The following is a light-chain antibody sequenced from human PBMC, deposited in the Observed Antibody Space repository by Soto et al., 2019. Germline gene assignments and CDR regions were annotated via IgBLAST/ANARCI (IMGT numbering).Light chain of an antibody. CDR2: GVS. CDR1: SSDFGDYNY. Sequence: QSALTQPASVSGSPGQSITISCTGTSSDFGDYNYVCWYQQHPGKAPKLMVWGVSTRPSGVSNRFAASKSTNTASLTISGLQADDAADYYCSSYTTSNTWLFGGGTKFTVL. J-gene: IGLJ3*02. CDR3: SSYTTSNTWL. V-gene: IGLV2-14*01.